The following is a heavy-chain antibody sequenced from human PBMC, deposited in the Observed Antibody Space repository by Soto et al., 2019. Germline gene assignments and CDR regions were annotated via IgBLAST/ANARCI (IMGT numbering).Heavy chain of an antibody. CDR2: ISGSGGGS. V-gene: IGHV3-23*01. D-gene: IGHD3-22*01. CDR1: GFTFSSCA. CDR3: AKDRSRSYGSGYPLGYFDY. J-gene: IGHJ4*02. Sequence: PGGSLRLSCAASGFTFSSCAMSWVRQAPGKGLEWVSGISGSGGGSYYADSVEGRFTISRDNSENTLYLQMNSLRAEDTAIYYCAKDRSRSYGSGYPLGYFDYWGQGTLVTVSS.